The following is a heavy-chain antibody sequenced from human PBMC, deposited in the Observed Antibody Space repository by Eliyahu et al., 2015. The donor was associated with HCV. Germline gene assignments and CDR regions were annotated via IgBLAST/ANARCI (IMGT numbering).Heavy chain of an antibody. CDR3: VGGGYCDF. D-gene: IGHD4-23*01. V-gene: IGHV3-7*01. Sequence: TLSRYWMTWVRQAPGKGLEWVANIGPDGSEKSYADSVKGRFTISRDNAKNSLNLQMNSLRAEDTAVYHCVGGGYCDFWGQGTLITVSS. CDR1: TLSRYW. CDR2: IGPDGSEK. J-gene: IGHJ4*02.